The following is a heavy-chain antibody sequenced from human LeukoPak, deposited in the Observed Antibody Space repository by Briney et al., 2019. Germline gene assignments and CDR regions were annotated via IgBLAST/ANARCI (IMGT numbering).Heavy chain of an antibody. V-gene: IGHV4-4*02. D-gene: IGHD1-26*01. Sequence: SETLSLTCAVSGGSISSSYWWSWVRQPPGKGLEWIGEVYHSGSTNYNPSLKSRVTISVDKSKNQFSLKLSSVTAADTAVYYCARGVGGSNYYYYYMDVWGKGTTVTISS. CDR3: ARGVGGSNYYYYYMDV. CDR1: GGSISSSYW. J-gene: IGHJ6*03. CDR2: VYHSGST.